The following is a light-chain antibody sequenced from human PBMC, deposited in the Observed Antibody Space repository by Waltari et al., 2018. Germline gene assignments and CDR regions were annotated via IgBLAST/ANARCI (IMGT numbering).Light chain of an antibody. Sequence: EIVLTQSPDFQSVTPKVKVTITCRASQNIGNYLHWFQQKPDQSPKLLIKYASQPFSGVTSRFSGSGSGTDFTLTISGLEAEDAATYYCHQSSSLPYTFGQGTKVEIK. V-gene: IGKV6-21*01. J-gene: IGKJ1*01. CDR2: YAS. CDR3: HQSSSLPYT. CDR1: QNIGNY.